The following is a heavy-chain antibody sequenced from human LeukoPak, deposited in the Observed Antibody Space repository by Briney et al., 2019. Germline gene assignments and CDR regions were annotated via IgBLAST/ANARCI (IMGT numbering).Heavy chain of an antibody. CDR1: RGTFSSYA. D-gene: IGHD5-12*01. Sequence: SVKVSCKASRGTFSSYAISWVRQAPGQGLEWMEGIIPIFGTANYAQKFQGRVRITADESTSTAYMELSSLRSEDTAVYYCARSRRTDSGYDPLTYWGQGTLVTVSS. CDR2: IIPIFGTA. J-gene: IGHJ4*02. V-gene: IGHV1-69*13. CDR3: ARSRRTDSGYDPLTY.